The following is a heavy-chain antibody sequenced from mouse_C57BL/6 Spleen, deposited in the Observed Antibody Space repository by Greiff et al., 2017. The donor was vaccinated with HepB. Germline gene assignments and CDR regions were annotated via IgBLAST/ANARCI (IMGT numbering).Heavy chain of an antibody. CDR3: ARFITTVVATRGAMDY. Sequence: EVQLVESEGGLVQPGSSMKLSCTASGFTFSDYYMAWVRQVPEKGLEWVANINYDGSSTYYLDSLKSRFIISRDNAKNILYLQMSSLKSEDTATYYCARFITTVVATRGAMDYWGQGTSVTVSS. J-gene: IGHJ4*01. CDR1: GFTFSDYY. V-gene: IGHV5-16*01. D-gene: IGHD1-1*01. CDR2: INYDGSST.